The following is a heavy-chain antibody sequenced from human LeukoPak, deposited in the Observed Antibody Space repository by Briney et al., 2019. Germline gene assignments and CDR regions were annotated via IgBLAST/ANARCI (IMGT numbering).Heavy chain of an antibody. CDR1: GFIVSSNY. CDR3: ARSPLRGYSGYYYHMDV. Sequence: PGGSLRLPCAASGFIVSSNYMRWVRQAPGRALEWVSLIYSGGNTFYADSVKGRFTISRDNSKKMLYLQMNSLRAEDTAVYYCARSPLRGYSGYYYHMDVWGKGTMVTVSS. V-gene: IGHV3-53*01. J-gene: IGHJ6*03. CDR2: IYSGGNT. D-gene: IGHD5-12*01.